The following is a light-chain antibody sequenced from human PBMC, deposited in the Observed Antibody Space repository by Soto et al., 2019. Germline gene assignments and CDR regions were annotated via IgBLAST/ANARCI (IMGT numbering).Light chain of an antibody. CDR1: SSNIGAGYD. Sequence: QSVLTQPPSVSGAPGQRVTISCTGSSSNIGAGYDVHWYQQLPRTAPKLLIYSNNNRPSGVPDRSSGSRSGTSASLAITGLQPEDEADYYCQSYDGGLGVSKIFGGGTKLTVL. V-gene: IGLV1-40*01. J-gene: IGLJ2*01. CDR2: SNN. CDR3: QSYDGGLGVSKI.